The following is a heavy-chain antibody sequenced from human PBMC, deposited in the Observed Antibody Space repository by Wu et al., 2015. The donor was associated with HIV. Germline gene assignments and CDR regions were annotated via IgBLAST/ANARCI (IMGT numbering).Heavy chain of an antibody. J-gene: IGHJ4*02. CDR3: VRVGGGFRLDY. V-gene: IGHV1-46*01. CDR1: GYAFITYY. Sequence: QVHLVQSGAEVKKPGASVKLSCKASGYAFITYYMYWVRQAPGRGLEWMGLIRPYAGDTMYAQNFQGRVVITRDTSTTTVFLEISSLTSEDTAVYYCVRVGGGFRLDYWGRGNAGHRLL. D-gene: IGHD3-16*01. CDR2: IRPYAGDT.